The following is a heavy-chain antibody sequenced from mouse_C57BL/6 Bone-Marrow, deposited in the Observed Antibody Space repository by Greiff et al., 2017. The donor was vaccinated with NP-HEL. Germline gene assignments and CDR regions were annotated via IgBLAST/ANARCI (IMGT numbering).Heavy chain of an antibody. CDR2: IHPNSGST. CDR3: ARSSSERLYAMDY. CDR1: GYTFTSYW. V-gene: IGHV1-64*01. J-gene: IGHJ4*01. D-gene: IGHD1-1*01. Sequence: QVQLKQPGAELVKPGASVKLSCKASGYTFTSYWMHWVKQRPGQGLEWIGMIHPNSGSTNYNEKFKSKATLTVDKSSSTAYMQLSSLTSEDSAVYYCARSSSERLYAMDYWGQGTSVTVSS.